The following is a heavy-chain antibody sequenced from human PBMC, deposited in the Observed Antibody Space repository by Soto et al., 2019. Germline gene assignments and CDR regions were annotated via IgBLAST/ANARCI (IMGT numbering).Heavy chain of an antibody. D-gene: IGHD1-26*01. J-gene: IGHJ4*02. CDR1: GGSISSSSYY. CDR3: ARHQQVGATGALYYFDY. CDR2: IYYSGST. V-gene: IGHV4-39*01. Sequence: QLQLQESGPGLVKPSETLSLTCTVSGGSISSSSYYWGWIRQPPGKGLEWIGSIYYSGSTYYNPSLKSRVTISVDTSKNQFSLKLRSVTAADTAVYYCARHQQVGATGALYYFDYWGQGTLVTVSS.